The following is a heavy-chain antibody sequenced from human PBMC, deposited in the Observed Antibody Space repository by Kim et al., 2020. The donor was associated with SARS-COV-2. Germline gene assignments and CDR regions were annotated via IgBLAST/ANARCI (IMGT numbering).Heavy chain of an antibody. D-gene: IGHD3-10*01. CDR3: ATAMALDY. J-gene: IGHJ4*02. Sequence: DGETINAQKFQGRVTMTEDTSTDTAYMELSSLRSEDTAVYYCATAMALDYWGQGTLVTVSS. V-gene: IGHV1-24*01. CDR2: DGET.